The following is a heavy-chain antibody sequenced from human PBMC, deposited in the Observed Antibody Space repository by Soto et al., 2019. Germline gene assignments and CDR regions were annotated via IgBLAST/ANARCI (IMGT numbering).Heavy chain of an antibody. CDR2: ISYDGGNK. CDR1: GFTFNSYA. J-gene: IGHJ5*02. CDR3: ARDKLCSSSRGPGFDP. V-gene: IGHV3-30-3*01. Sequence: QVQLVESGGGVVQPGRSLRLSFAASGFTFNSYAMHWVRQAPGKGLEWVADISYDGGNKYYADSVKGRFTISRDNSKKTLYLQMNSLTAEDTAVYFCARDKLCSSSRGPGFDPWGQGTLVTVSS. D-gene: IGHD6-6*01.